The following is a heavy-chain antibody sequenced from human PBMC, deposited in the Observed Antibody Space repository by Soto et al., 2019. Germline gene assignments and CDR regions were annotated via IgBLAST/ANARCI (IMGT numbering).Heavy chain of an antibody. CDR2: ISYDGSNK. D-gene: IGHD1-1*01. CDR3: ARGTTTSAFTAMDV. CDR1: GFTFSNNA. Sequence: QVQLVESGGGVVQPGRSLRLSCAASGFTFSNNAMDWVRQAPGKGLEWGAVISYDGSNKYIAESVKGRFTISRDTSKNTLILQMNSLRAEDTAVYYCARGTTTSAFTAMDVWGPGTTVTVSS. J-gene: IGHJ6*02. V-gene: IGHV3-30-3*01.